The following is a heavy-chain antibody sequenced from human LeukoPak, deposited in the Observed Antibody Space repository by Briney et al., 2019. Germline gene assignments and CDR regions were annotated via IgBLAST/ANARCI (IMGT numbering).Heavy chain of an antibody. D-gene: IGHD4-17*01. Sequence: PGGSLRLSCAASGFTFSSYDMYWVRQAPGKGLECVASISRRSGASTYYAASVKGRFTISRDNSRSTLYLEMNSLRADDTAVYYCSKKGQNGDYGKPDWGQGTLVTVSS. V-gene: IGHV3-23*01. J-gene: IGHJ4*02. CDR3: SKKGQNGDYGKPD. CDR2: ISRRSGAST. CDR1: GFTFSSYD.